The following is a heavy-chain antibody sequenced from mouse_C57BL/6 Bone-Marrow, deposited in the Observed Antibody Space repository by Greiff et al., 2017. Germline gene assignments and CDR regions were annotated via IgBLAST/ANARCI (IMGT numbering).Heavy chain of an antibody. Sequence: EVKLMESGGGLVKPGGSLKLSCAASGFTFSSYAMSWVRQTPEKRLEWVATISDGGSYTYYPDNVKGRFTISRDNAKNNLYLQVSPLKSEDTAMYYGARWLPYYFDYGGQGTTPTVSS. D-gene: IGHD2-2*01. V-gene: IGHV5-4*03. CDR2: ISDGGSYT. J-gene: IGHJ2*01. CDR3: ARWLPYYFDY. CDR1: GFTFSSYA.